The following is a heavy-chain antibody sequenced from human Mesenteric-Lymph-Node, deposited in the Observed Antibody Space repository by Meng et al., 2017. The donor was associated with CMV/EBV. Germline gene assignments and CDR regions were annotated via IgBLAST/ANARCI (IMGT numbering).Heavy chain of an antibody. CDR1: GGSISSSNW. CDR3: ARDRILENYDFWSGLFYGMDV. D-gene: IGHD3-3*01. V-gene: IGHV4-4*02. CDR2: IYHSGST. J-gene: IGHJ6*02. Sequence: GSLRLSCAVSGGSISSSNWWSWVRQPPGKGLEWIGEIYHSGSTNYNPSLKSRVTISVDKSKNQFSLKLSSVTAADTAVYYCARDRILENYDFWSGLFYGMDVWGQGTTVTVSS.